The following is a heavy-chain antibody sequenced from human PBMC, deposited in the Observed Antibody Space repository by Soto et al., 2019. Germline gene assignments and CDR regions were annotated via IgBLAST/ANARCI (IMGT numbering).Heavy chain of an antibody. CDR1: GFTFRTYA. Sequence: GSLRLSCAASGFTFRTYAMSLVRQAPGKGLDWVSAMSGTSGNTYYTDSVKGRFTISRDNSKNKLFLQMSSLRAEDTAVYYCAKLDSYGSFDFWGQGALVTVSS. CDR2: MSGTSGNT. D-gene: IGHD5-18*01. V-gene: IGHV3-23*01. J-gene: IGHJ4*02. CDR3: AKLDSYGSFDF.